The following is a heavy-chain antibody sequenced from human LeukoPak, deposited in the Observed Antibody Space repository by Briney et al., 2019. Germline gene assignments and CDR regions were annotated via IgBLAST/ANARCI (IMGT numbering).Heavy chain of an antibody. CDR2: NYQSGST. V-gene: IGHV4-38-2*02. CDR1: GYSSSSGYY. D-gene: IGHD3-9*01. CDR3: ARGIFGVHYDILTGYYTGDFDY. Sequence: SETLSLTCTVSGYSSSSGYYWGWIRQPPGKGLEWIGSNYQSGSTYYNPPLKSRVTISVDTSKTQFSLKLSSLAAADTGVYCCARGIFGVHYDILTGYYTGDFDYWGQGTLVTVSS. J-gene: IGHJ4*02.